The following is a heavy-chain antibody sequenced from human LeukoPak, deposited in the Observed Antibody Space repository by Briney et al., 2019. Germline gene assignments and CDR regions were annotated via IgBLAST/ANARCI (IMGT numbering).Heavy chain of an antibody. CDR1: GYTFTGYY. J-gene: IGHJ6*03. CDR3: ARGVAGVYFYYYMDV. CDR2: INPKSGGT. V-gene: IGHV1-2*02. Sequence: GASVKVSCKASGYTFTGYYMHWVRQAPGQGLEWMGWINPKSGGTNYAQKFQGRVTMTRDTSISTAYMELNSLRSDDTAVYYCARGVAGVYFYYYMDVWGKGTTVTVSS. D-gene: IGHD1-14*01.